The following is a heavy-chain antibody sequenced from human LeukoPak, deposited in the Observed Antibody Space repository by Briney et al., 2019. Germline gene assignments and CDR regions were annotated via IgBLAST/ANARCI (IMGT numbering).Heavy chain of an antibody. Sequence: ASVKVSCKASGYTLTNYYMHWVRQAPGQVLEWMGLINPDGGNTNYAQNFQGRVTLTRDTSTSTVYMELSSLRSEDTAIYYCARIRDGYNDAYDLWGQGTVVTVPS. V-gene: IGHV1-46*01. CDR2: INPDGGNT. D-gene: IGHD5-24*01. CDR3: ARIRDGYNDAYDL. CDR1: GYTLTNYY. J-gene: IGHJ3*01.